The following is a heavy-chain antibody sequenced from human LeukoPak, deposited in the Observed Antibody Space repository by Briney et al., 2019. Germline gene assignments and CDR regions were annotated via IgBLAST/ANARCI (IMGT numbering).Heavy chain of an antibody. V-gene: IGHV4-39*07. J-gene: IGHJ4*02. CDR2: IYYSGST. D-gene: IGHD3-22*01. CDR3: ARGDYDSSGVFDY. CDR1: GGSISSSSYY. Sequence: SETLSLTCTVSGGSISSSSYYWGWIRQPPGKGLEWIGSIYYSGSTYYNPSLKSRVTISVDTSKNQFSLKLSSATAADTAVYYCARGDYDSSGVFDYWGQGTLVTVSS.